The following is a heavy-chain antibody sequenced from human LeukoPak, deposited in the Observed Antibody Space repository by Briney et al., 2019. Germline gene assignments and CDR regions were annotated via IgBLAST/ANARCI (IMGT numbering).Heavy chain of an antibody. Sequence: SETLSLTCSVSGGSISSSSYYWNWIRQPPGKGLEWVGSIYYSGTTYYNSSLKSRVTISEDTSKNRFSLMLTSVTAADTAVYYCARQVSDYFYYYIDVWGEGTTVIVPS. CDR1: GGSISSSSYY. V-gene: IGHV4-39*01. J-gene: IGHJ6*03. CDR3: ARQVSDYFYYYIDV. CDR2: IYYSGTT.